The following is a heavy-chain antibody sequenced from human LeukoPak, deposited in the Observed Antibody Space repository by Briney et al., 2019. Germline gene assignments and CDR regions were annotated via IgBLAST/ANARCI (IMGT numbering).Heavy chain of an antibody. Sequence: GGSLRLSCAAFGFPLSSYAMSWVRQAPGKGLEWVSATSSSDAGTYHADSVRGRFTISRDNSKNTLYLQMNSLRVEDTAVYYCARTTEAHSWRTRYYDYYMDVWGKGTTVTVSS. V-gene: IGHV3-23*01. J-gene: IGHJ6*03. CDR2: TSSSDAGT. D-gene: IGHD1-1*01. CDR1: GFPLSSYA. CDR3: ARTTEAHSWRTRYYDYYMDV.